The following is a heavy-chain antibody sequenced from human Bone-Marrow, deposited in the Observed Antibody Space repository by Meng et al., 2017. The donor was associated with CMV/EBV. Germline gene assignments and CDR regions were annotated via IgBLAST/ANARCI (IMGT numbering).Heavy chain of an antibody. V-gene: IGHV3-30*02. CDR1: GFTFSSYG. D-gene: IGHD5-18*01. CDR2: IRYDGSNK. J-gene: IGHJ4*02. Sequence: GGSLRLSCAASGFTFSSYGMHWVRQAEGKGLEWVAFIRYDGSNKYYADSVKGRFTISRDNSKNTLYLQMNSPRAEDTAVYYWAKDDRVRRQLWNDYWGQGTLVTVSS. CDR3: AKDDRVRRQLWNDY.